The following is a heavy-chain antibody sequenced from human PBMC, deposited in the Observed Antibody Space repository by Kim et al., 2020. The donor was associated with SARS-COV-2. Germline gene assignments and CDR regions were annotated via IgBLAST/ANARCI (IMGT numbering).Heavy chain of an antibody. CDR1: GFTFSSYS. D-gene: IGHD3-9*01. V-gene: IGHV3-21*01. CDR2: ISSSSSNI. J-gene: IGHJ5*02. Sequence: GGSLRLSCAASGFTFSSYSMNWVRQAPGKGLEWVSSISSSSSNIYYADSVKGRFTISRDNAKNSLYLQMNSLRAEDTAVYYCARERGRVILTGLGWFDPCGQGTLVTVSS. CDR3: ARERGRVILTGLGWFDP.